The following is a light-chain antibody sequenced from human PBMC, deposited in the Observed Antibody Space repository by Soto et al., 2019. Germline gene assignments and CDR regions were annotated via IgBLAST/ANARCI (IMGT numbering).Light chain of an antibody. CDR2: KAS. CDR1: QTISSW. Sequence: IQMTQSPSTLSGSVGDRVTITFRSSQTISSWLAWYQQKPGKAPKLLIYKASTLKSGVPSRFSGSGSGTEFTLTISSLQPDDFATYYCQQYNSYSPWKFGQGTKVDIK. CDR3: QQYNSYSPWK. J-gene: IGKJ1*01. V-gene: IGKV1-5*03.